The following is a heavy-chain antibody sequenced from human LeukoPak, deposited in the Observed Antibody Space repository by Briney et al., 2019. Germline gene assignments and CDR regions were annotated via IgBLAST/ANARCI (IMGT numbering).Heavy chain of an antibody. CDR1: GFTFDDYA. J-gene: IGHJ4*02. D-gene: IGHD2-15*01. Sequence: GGSLRLSCAASGFTFDDYAMHWVRQAPGKGLEWVSGISWNSGSIGYADSVKGRFTISRDNAKNSLYLQMNGLRAEDTALYYCAKDSSGYFDYWGQGTLVTVSS. V-gene: IGHV3-9*01. CDR2: ISWNSGSI. CDR3: AKDSSGYFDY.